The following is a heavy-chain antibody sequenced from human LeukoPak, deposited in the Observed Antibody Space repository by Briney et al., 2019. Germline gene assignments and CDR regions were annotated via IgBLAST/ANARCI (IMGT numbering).Heavy chain of an antibody. D-gene: IGHD2-2*02. CDR3: ASPSRDLPYCSSTSCYSYYMDV. CDR2: INPNSGGT. Sequence: ASVKVSCKASGYTFTSYGISWVRQAPGQGLEWMGWINPNSGGTNYAQKFQGRVTMTRDTSISTAYMELSRLRSDDTAVYYCASPSRDLPYCSSTSCYSYYMDVWGKGTTVTVSS. J-gene: IGHJ6*03. V-gene: IGHV1-2*02. CDR1: GYTFTSYG.